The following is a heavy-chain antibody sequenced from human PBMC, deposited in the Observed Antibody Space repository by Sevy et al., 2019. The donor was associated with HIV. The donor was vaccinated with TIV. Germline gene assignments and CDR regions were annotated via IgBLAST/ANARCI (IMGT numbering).Heavy chain of an antibody. Sequence: GGSLRLSCAASGFPFNAYGLHWVRQAPGRGLEWVAVIWNDGSLKHYADSVNGRFTISRDNSKNTLYLQMNSLRADDTAVYFCARDSLIGKPEGFDIWGQGTTVTVSS. D-gene: IGHD1-20*01. J-gene: IGHJ3*02. V-gene: IGHV3-33*01. CDR1: GFPFNAYG. CDR3: ARDSLIGKPEGFDI. CDR2: IWNDGSLK.